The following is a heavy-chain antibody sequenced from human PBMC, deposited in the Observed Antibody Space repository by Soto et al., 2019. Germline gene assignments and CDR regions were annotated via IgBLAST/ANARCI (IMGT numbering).Heavy chain of an antibody. Sequence: EVQLLESGGGLVQPGGSLRLSCAVSGFTFSDYVMTWVRQAPGKGLEWVSAVSGSGGTTYYADSVKGRFTISRDNSKNTVYLQMSSLRAEDTALYMCVRHAKLTSVTANVGYYYGLDIWGPGTTVTISS. CDR2: VSGSGGTT. J-gene: IGHJ6*02. D-gene: IGHD4-4*01. CDR3: VRHAKLTSVTANVGYYYGLDI. V-gene: IGHV3-23*01. CDR1: GFTFSDYV.